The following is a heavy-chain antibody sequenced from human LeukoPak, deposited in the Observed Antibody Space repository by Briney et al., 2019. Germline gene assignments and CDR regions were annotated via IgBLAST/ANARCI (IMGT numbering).Heavy chain of an antibody. CDR2: IYYAGST. J-gene: IGHJ4*02. D-gene: IGHD3-22*01. CDR3: ARGDYYYDSSGYLGY. CDR1: GGSISSYY. Sequence: PSETLSLTCGVSGGSISSYYWAWIRQAPGKGLEWIGYIYYAGSTNYNPSLKSRVTMSVDISRNQFSLRMTSVTAADTAVYYCARGDYYYDSSGYLGYWGQGTLVTVSS. V-gene: IGHV4-59*01.